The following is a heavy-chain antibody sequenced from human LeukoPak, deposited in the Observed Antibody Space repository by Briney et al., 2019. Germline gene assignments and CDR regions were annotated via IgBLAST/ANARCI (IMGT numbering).Heavy chain of an antibody. V-gene: IGHV3-30*18. Sequence: PGGSLRLSCAASGVTFSSYGMHWVRQAPGKGLEWVAVISYDGTNKYCADSVKGRFTISRDNSKNTLYLQMNSLKPEDTAVYYCAKIEYYYDSSGYYYWGQGTLVTVSS. D-gene: IGHD3-22*01. CDR3: AKIEYYYDSSGYYY. CDR1: GVTFSSYG. CDR2: ISYDGTNK. J-gene: IGHJ4*02.